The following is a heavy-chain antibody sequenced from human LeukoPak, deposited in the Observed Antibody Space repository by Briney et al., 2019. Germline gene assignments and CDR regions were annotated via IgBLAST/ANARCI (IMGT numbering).Heavy chain of an antibody. CDR1: GGSISSYY. CDR3: ARQIAVATWFDP. V-gene: IGHV4-59*08. D-gene: IGHD6-19*01. CDR2: IYYSGST. J-gene: IGHJ5*02. Sequence: SETLSLTCTVSGGSISSYYWSWIRQPPGKGLEWIGYIYYSGSTYYNPSLKSRVTISVDTSKNQFSLKLSSVTAADTAVYYCARQIAVATWFDPWGQGTLVTVSS.